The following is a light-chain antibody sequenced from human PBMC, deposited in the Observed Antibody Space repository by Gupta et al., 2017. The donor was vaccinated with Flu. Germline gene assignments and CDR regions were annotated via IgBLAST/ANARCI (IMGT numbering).Light chain of an antibody. CDR3: AALDDSLNGPV. CDR1: TSNIGSNS. J-gene: IGLJ2*01. CDR2: SNN. Sequence: QSVLTQPPSASGTPGQRVTISCSGSTSNIGSNSVTWYQQLPRMAPRLLTYSNNRRPSGVPDRFSGSKSGTSASLVISGLQSEDEAEYYCAALDDSLNGPVFGGGTTVTVL. V-gene: IGLV1-44*01.